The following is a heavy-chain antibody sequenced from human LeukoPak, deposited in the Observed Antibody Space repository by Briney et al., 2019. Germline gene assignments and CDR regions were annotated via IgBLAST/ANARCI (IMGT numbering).Heavy chain of an antibody. D-gene: IGHD6-13*01. Sequence: PGGCLRVSSAAPGFMFRDFWMFWVRQAPGKGLVWVSHINPDGTGTTCGDSAKGRFTVSRDNVKNTMFLQMNGLTVEDTAGYFCARGTAETAGIDYWGQGTLVSVSA. CDR3: ARGTAETAGIDY. CDR1: GFMFRDFW. J-gene: IGHJ4*02. CDR2: INPDGTGT. V-gene: IGHV3-74*01.